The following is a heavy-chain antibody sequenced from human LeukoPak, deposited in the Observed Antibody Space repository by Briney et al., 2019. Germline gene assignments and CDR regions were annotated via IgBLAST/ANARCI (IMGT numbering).Heavy chain of an antibody. CDR2: INSSSSTI. V-gene: IGHV3-48*02. D-gene: IGHD3-10*01. J-gene: IGHJ6*02. CDR1: GFTFSSYS. Sequence: AGSLTLTCAASGFTFSSYSMNWIRQAPGKGLDWVSNINSSSSTIYYADSVKGRFNISRDNAKNSLYLQMDSLSDEETAVYYCARDITVVRGVIGYYYGIDVWGQGTTVTVSS. CDR3: ARDITVVRGVIGYYYGIDV.